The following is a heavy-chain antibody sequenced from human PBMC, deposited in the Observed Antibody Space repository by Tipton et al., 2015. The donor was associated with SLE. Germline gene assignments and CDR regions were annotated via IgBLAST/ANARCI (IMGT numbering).Heavy chain of an antibody. CDR2: IKPDGSEG. D-gene: IGHD2-15*01. Sequence: SLRLSCAASGFTSSSYCMSWVRQAPGKGLEWVANIKPDGSEGFYVESVKGRFTISRDNAQDSLYLQMNSLRAEDTAVYYCARGDFVGAAFVDAFDNWGQGTGVTVSS. V-gene: IGHV3-7*01. J-gene: IGHJ3*02. CDR1: GFTSSSYC. CDR3: ARGDFVGAAFVDAFDN.